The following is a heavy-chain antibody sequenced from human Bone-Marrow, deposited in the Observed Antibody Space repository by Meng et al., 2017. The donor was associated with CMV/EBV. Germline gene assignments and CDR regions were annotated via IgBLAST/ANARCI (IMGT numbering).Heavy chain of an antibody. CDR3: ARTRIEVEPDGRKIKYYNYGMDV. V-gene: IGHV1-8*02. J-gene: IGHJ6*02. D-gene: IGHD2-2*01. Sequence: ASVKVSCKASGGTFSSYTISWVRQAPGQGLEWMGWMNPNSGNTGYAQKFQGRVTLTRVTSISTAYMELSSLTSDDTAVYYCARTRIEVEPDGRKIKYYNYGMDVWAQGTTATFPS. CDR2: MNPNSGNT. CDR1: GGTFSSYT.